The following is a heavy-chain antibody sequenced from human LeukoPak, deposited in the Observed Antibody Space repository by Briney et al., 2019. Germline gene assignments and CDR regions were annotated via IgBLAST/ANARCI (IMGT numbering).Heavy chain of an antibody. V-gene: IGHV4-59*01. D-gene: IGHD5-18*01. J-gene: IGHJ3*02. Sequence: SETLSLTCTVSGGSLSSYYWSWIRQPPGKGLEWIGYIYYSGSTNYNPSLKSRVTISVDTSKNQFSLKLSSVTAADTAVYYCARQLYSYGYVSKIAFDIWGQGTMVTVSS. CDR3: ARQLYSYGYVSKIAFDI. CDR2: IYYSGST. CDR1: GGSLSSYY.